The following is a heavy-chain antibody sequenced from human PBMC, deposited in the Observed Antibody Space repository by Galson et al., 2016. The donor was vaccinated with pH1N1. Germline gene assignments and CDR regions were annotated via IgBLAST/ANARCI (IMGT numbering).Heavy chain of an antibody. J-gene: IGHJ4*02. CDR3: VREIRDDYNYGNFDY. D-gene: IGHD5-24*01. CDR1: GFSFKTYE. Sequence: SLRLSCAASGFSFKTYEMRWVRQAPGKGLEWVSYIIGSGSITNYADSVGGRFTISRDNAKNSVFLQMDSLRAEDTAIYYCVREIRDDYNYGNFDYWGQGTLVTVSS. V-gene: IGHV3-48*03. CDR2: IIGSGSIT.